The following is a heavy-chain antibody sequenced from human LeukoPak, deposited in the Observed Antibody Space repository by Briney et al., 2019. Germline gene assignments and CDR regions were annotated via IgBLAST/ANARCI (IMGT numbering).Heavy chain of an antibody. Sequence: SETLSLTCTVSGGSISSYYWSWIRQPPGKGLEWIGYIYYSGSTNYNPSLKSRVTISVDTSKNLFSLKLRSVTAADTAVYYCARTTEAHSWRTRYYDYYMDVWGKGTTVAVSS. D-gene: IGHD6-13*01. V-gene: IGHV4-59*01. CDR1: GGSISSYY. CDR2: IYYSGST. J-gene: IGHJ6*03. CDR3: ARTTEAHSWRTRYYDYYMDV.